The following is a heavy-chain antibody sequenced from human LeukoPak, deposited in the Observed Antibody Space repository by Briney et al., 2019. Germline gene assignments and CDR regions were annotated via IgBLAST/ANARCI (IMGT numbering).Heavy chain of an antibody. CDR3: ARAPMDYDSSGRGEMIRFLFDY. D-gene: IGHD3-22*01. CDR1: GRSISTYH. Sequence: SETLSLTCTVSGRSISTYHRSWNRQPPGKGLEWNGYIHYSGSTYYNPSLKSRVTISVDTSKNQFSLKLSSVTAADTAVYYCARAPMDYDSSGRGEMIRFLFDYWGQGTLVTVSS. CDR2: IHYSGST. J-gene: IGHJ4*02. V-gene: IGHV4-59*08.